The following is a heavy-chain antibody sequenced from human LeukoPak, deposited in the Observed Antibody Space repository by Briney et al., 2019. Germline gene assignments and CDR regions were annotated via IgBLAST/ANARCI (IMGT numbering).Heavy chain of an antibody. CDR2: IGTSSSTI. D-gene: IGHD4-23*01. J-gene: IGHJ4*02. CDR1: GFTFSSYS. Sequence: GGSLRLSCAASGFTFSSYSMNWVRQAPGKGLEWVSYIGTSSSTIYYADSVKGRFTISRDNAENSLYLQMNTLRAEDTAVYYCVRDLDLGGYSSFEYWGQGTLVTVSS. CDR3: VRDLDLGGYSSFEY. V-gene: IGHV3-48*01.